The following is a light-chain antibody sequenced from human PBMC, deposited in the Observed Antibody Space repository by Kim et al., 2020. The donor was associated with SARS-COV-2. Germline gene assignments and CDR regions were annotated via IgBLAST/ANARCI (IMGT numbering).Light chain of an antibody. J-gene: IGLJ2*01. V-gene: IGLV3-1*01. CDR3: QAWDSSTRVV. CDR2: RNS. CDR1: KLGDKY. Sequence: PPAPTAITTSSGYKLGDKYTCWYQKKPRPSPLLVIYRNSKRPSGFPQPFSGSNSGNTATLTISGTQAMDEADYYCQAWDSSTRVVFGGGTQLTVL.